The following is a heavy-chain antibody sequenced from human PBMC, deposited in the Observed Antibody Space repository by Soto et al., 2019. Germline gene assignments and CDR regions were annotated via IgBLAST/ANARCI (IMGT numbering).Heavy chain of an antibody. CDR3: AKDRGFLEWLSSVFDY. CDR2: ISYDESNK. CDR1: GFTFNSYG. J-gene: IGHJ4*02. D-gene: IGHD3-3*01. Sequence: GGSLRLSCAASGFTFNSYGMHWVRQAPGKGLEWVAVISYDESNKYYADSVKGRFTISRDNSKNTLYLQMNSLRTEDTAVYYCAKDRGFLEWLSSVFDYWGQGTLVTVSS. V-gene: IGHV3-30*18.